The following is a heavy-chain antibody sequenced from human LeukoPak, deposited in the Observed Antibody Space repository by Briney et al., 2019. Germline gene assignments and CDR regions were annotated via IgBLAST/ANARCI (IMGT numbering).Heavy chain of an antibody. CDR2: IIPIFGSA. Sequence: SVKVSCKASGVTFDSSDISWVRQAPGQGLEWMGGIIPIFGSAIYAQKFQGRVTITADTSTSTAYMELTSLRSEDTAMYYCARDIWRPEGGYYYMDVWGKGTTVIVSS. D-gene: IGHD3-3*01. V-gene: IGHV1-69*06. CDR3: ARDIWRPEGGYYYMDV. CDR1: GVTFDSSD. J-gene: IGHJ6*03.